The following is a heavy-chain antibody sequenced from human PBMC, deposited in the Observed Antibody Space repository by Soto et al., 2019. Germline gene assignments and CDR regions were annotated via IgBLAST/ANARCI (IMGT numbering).Heavy chain of an antibody. V-gene: IGHV1-18*01. J-gene: IGHJ6*02. CDR2: ISGYNGNT. Sequence: QVQLVQSGAEVKKPGASVTVSCKTSGYTFSNYGINWVRQAPGQGLEWMGWISGYNGNTNYAQTVPGIVTMTTDTSTGTVYMELRSLKSDDTAIYYCSRFIMVGGWFDPNYYHGMDVWGQGTTVTVSS. D-gene: IGHD6-19*01. CDR3: SRFIMVGGWFDPNYYHGMDV. CDR1: GYTFSNYG.